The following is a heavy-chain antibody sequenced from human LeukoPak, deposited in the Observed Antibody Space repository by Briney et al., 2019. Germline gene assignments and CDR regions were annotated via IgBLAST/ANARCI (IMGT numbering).Heavy chain of an antibody. J-gene: IGHJ4*02. CDR2: IIPIFGTA. V-gene: IGHV1-69*13. D-gene: IGHD5-18*01. CDR1: GGTFSSYA. Sequence: ASVKVSCKASGGTFSSYAISWVRQAPGQGLEWMGGIIPIFGTANYAQKFQGRVTITADESTSTAYMELSSLRSEDTGVYYCAREGSGYSWFDYWGQGTLVTVSS. CDR3: AREGSGYSWFDY.